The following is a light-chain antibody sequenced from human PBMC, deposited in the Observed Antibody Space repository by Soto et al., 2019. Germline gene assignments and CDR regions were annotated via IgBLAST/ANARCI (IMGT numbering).Light chain of an antibody. CDR3: CYYAGSDGVV. Sequence: QSVLTQPRSVSGSPGHSVTISCTGTSSDIGAYNYVSWYQQHPGKAPKLMIYDVDKRPSGVPDRFSGSKSGNTASLTISGLQAEDEGHYYCCYYAGSDGVVFGGGTKLTVL. CDR1: SSDIGAYNY. CDR2: DVD. J-gene: IGLJ2*01. V-gene: IGLV2-11*01.